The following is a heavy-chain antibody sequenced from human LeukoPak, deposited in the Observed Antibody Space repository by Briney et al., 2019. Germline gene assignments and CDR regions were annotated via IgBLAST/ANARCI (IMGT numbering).Heavy chain of an antibody. CDR1: GFTFTDYW. CDR2: IRQDGSEK. V-gene: IGHV3-7*01. D-gene: IGHD6-13*01. Sequence: KSGGSLRLSCAVSGFTFTDYWMNWVRQAPGKGPEWVASIRQDGSEKTYVDSVKGRFTISRDNTKNSLSLQLNGLRAEDTAVYYFARDGTAAGLYFDLWGQGTLVTVSS. J-gene: IGHJ4*01. CDR3: ARDGTAAGLYFDL.